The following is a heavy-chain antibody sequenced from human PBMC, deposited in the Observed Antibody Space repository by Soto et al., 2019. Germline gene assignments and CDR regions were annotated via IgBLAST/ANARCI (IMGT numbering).Heavy chain of an antibody. CDR1: GASVNTYS. Sequence: QVQLQESGPGLVKPSETLSLTCTVSGASVNTYSWSWIRLPAGKGLEWIGRIYTSASTNYSPSLKRRLTLSVDTSKNQVSLKLTSVTATDTAIYYCAKDREERYNCYYGMDVWGQGATVTVSS. CDR2: IYTSAST. J-gene: IGHJ6*02. CDR3: AKDREERYNCYYGMDV. D-gene: IGHD3-10*01. V-gene: IGHV4-4*07.